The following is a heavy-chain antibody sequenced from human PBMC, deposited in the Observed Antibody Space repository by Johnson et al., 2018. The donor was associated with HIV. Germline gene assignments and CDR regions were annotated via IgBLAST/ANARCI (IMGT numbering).Heavy chain of an antibody. J-gene: IGHJ3*02. Sequence: LVESRGGLVQPGGSLRLSCAASGFTFSSYGMHWVRQAPGKGLEWVAFIRYDGSNKYYADSVKGRFTISRDNSKNTLYLQMNSLRAEDTAVYYCARDGKVGATPRRAFDIWGQGTMVTVSS. V-gene: IGHV3-30*02. CDR2: IRYDGSNK. CDR3: ARDGKVGATPRRAFDI. D-gene: IGHD1-26*01. CDR1: GFTFSSYG.